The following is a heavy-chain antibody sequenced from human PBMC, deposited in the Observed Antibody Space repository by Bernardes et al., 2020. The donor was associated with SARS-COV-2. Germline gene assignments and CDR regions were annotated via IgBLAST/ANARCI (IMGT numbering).Heavy chain of an antibody. CDR3: ARGGGGVGWFDP. D-gene: IGHD3-16*01. V-gene: IGHV4-39*01. CDR1: GGSISSSDKW. Sequence: SETLSLTCTVSGGSISSSDKWWGWIRQPPGRGLEWIGSVYPSGSTYYNPSLKSRVTISVDTSKNQFSLKLNSVTAADTAVYYCARGGGGVGWFDPWGQGILVTVSS. CDR2: VYPSGST. J-gene: IGHJ5*02.